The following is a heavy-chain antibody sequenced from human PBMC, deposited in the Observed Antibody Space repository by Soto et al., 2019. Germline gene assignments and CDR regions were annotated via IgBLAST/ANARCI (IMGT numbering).Heavy chain of an antibody. CDR2: LVVGSGNT. Sequence: SVKGSCMTSGFMYPSSAVEWGRQARLQRLEWIGWLVVGSGNTHYAQHFQERVTLTRDMSTGTAYMELSSLRSEDTDVYYCAAVPVLRFLKWLPAYFDYWGQGTLVTVSS. V-gene: IGHV1-58*01. D-gene: IGHD3-3*01. J-gene: IGHJ4*02. CDR1: GFMYPSSA. CDR3: AAVPVLRFLKWLPAYFDY.